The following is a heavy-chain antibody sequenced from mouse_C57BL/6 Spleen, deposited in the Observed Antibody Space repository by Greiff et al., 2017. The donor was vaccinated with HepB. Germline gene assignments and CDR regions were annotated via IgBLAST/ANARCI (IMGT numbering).Heavy chain of an antibody. CDR2: ISDGGSYT. D-gene: IGHD1-1*01. Sequence: DVMLVESGGGLVKPGGSLKLSCAASGFTFSSYAMSWVRQTPEKRLEWVATISDGGSYTYYPDNVKGRFTISRDNAKNNLYLQMSHLKSEDTAMYYCARDTTVVAWYFDVWGTGTTVTVSS. CDR3: ARDTTVVAWYFDV. J-gene: IGHJ1*03. V-gene: IGHV5-4*01. CDR1: GFTFSSYA.